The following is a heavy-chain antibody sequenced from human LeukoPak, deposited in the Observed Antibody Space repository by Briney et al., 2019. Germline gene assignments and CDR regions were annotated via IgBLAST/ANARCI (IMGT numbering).Heavy chain of an antibody. V-gene: IGHV4-31*03. CDR1: GRSISRGDYY. J-gene: IGHJ4*02. Sequence: SQTLSLTCTVSGRSISRGDYYWSWIRQHPGNGLDWIEYIYYSGSTYCNPSLKSRVTISVDTSKNQFSLKLSSVTAADTSVYYCARDGSSGGSVYFDYWGQGNLVTVSS. CDR2: IYYSGST. D-gene: IGHD2-15*01. CDR3: ARDGSSGGSVYFDY.